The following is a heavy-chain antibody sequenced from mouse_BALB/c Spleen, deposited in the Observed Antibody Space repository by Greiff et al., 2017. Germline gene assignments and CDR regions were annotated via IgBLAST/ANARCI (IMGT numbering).Heavy chain of an antibody. J-gene: IGHJ3*01. CDR1: GYTFTSYW. D-gene: IGHD2-10*02. CDR2: INPSTGYT. Sequence: VQLQQSGAELAKPGASVKMSCKASGYTFTSYWMHWVKQRPGQGLEWIGYINPSTGYTEYNQKFKDKATLTADKSSSTAYMQRSSLTSEDSAVDYCARSGKYGNYGFAYWGQGTLVTVSA. V-gene: IGHV1-7*01. CDR3: ARSGKYGNYGFAY.